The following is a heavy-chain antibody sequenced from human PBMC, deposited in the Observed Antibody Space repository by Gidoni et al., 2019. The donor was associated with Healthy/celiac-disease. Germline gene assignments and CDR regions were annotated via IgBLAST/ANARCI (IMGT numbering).Heavy chain of an antibody. V-gene: IGHV3-11*06. CDR1: GFTFRDYY. CDR3: ARDRYGRGATYYDIGY. D-gene: IGHD3-9*01. Sequence: QVQLVESGGGLVKPGGSLRLSCAASGFTFRDYYMSWIRQAPGKGLEWVSYISSSSSYTNYADSVKGRFTISRDNAKNSLYLQMNSLRAEDTAVYYCARDRYGRGATYYDIGYWGQGTLVTVSS. CDR2: ISSSSSYT. J-gene: IGHJ4*02.